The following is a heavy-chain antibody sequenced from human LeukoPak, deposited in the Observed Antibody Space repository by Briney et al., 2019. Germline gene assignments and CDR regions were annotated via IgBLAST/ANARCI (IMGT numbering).Heavy chain of an antibody. J-gene: IGHJ4*02. D-gene: IGHD6-19*01. Sequence: PGGSLRLSCAASGFSFSNYAMSWVRQGPGKGLEWVSAISGSIGSTFYTDSVKGRFTISRDNAKNSLYLQMNSLRAEDTAVYYCARVRSGWYEDYWGQGTLVTVSS. V-gene: IGHV3-23*01. CDR1: GFSFSNYA. CDR2: ISGSIGST. CDR3: ARVRSGWYEDY.